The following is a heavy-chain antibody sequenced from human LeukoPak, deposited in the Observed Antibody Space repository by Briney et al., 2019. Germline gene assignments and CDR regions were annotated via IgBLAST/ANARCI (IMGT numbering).Heavy chain of an antibody. D-gene: IGHD6-19*01. CDR1: GFTVSSNY. CDR2: IYSGGST. V-gene: IGHV3-53*01. J-gene: IGHJ6*02. Sequence: GGSLRLSCAASGFTVSSNYMSWVRQAPGKGLEWVSVIYSGGSTYYADSVKGRFTISRDNSRNTLYLHMNSLRAEDTAVYYCAKGAVSGNYYYYGMDVWGQGTTVTVSS. CDR3: AKGAVSGNYYYYGMDV.